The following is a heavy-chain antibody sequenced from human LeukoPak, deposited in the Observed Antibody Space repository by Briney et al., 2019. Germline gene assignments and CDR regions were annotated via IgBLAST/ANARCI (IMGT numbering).Heavy chain of an antibody. V-gene: IGHV1-18*01. CDR3: ARANTAYSSGWYGFDY. Sequence: ASVKVSCKASGYTFTSYGISWVRQAPGQGLEWMGWISAYNGNTNYAQKLQGRVTMTTDTSTSTAYMELRSLRSDDTAVYYCARANTAYSSGWYGFDYWGQGTLVTVSS. CDR1: GYTFTSYG. D-gene: IGHD6-19*01. J-gene: IGHJ4*02. CDR2: ISAYNGNT.